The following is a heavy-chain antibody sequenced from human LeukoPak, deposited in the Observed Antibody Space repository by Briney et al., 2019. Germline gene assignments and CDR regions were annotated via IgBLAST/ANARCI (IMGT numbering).Heavy chain of an antibody. V-gene: IGHV1-8*01. CDR3: ARNRGEGFHP. J-gene: IGHJ5*01. CDR1: GYTFTSYD. D-gene: IGHD1-14*01. CDR2: MSPINGNT. Sequence: ASVKVSCKASGYTFTSYDINWVRQAAGQRLEWMGWMSPINGNTGYAQKFQGRVTMTRNTSISTAYMELSSLRSGDTAVYYCARNRGEGFHPWGQGTLVTVSS.